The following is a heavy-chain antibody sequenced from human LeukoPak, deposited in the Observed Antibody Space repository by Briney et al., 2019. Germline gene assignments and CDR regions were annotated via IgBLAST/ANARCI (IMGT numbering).Heavy chain of an antibody. J-gene: IGHJ4*02. CDR1: GFTVTTNY. CDR3: ARRLEYSGSKGVFDY. CDR2: IYSGGYT. D-gene: IGHD1-26*01. V-gene: IGHV3-66*01. Sequence: GGSLRLSCAASGFTVTTNYMAWVRQAPGKGLEWVSIIYSGGYTDYADSVKGRFTISRDNSKNTLDLQMNSLRAEDTAVYYCARRLEYSGSKGVFDYWGQGTLVTVSS.